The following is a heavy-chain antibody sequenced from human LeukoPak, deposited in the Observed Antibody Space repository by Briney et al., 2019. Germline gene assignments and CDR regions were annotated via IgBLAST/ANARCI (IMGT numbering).Heavy chain of an antibody. CDR2: IRYDGSNK. J-gene: IGHJ4*02. CDR3: AKDEGYCSGGSAGGFDY. V-gene: IGHV3-30*02. CDR1: GFTFSSYG. D-gene: IGHD2-15*01. Sequence: GGSLRLSCAASGFTFSSYGMHWVRQAPGKGLEWVAFIRYDGSNKYYADSVKGRFTISRDNSKNTLYLQMNSLRAEGTAVYYCAKDEGYCSGGSAGGFDYWGQGTLVTVSS.